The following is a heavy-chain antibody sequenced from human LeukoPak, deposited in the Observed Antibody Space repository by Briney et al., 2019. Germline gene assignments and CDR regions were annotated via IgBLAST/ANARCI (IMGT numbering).Heavy chain of an antibody. Sequence: ASVKVSCKASGYTFTSYYIHWVRQAPGQGLEWMGIINPGVGSTTYAQKFQGRVTMTRDTSTSTVYMELSGLRSEDTAVYYCARDRVMGGTTTCEYWGQGTLVTVSS. CDR2: INPGVGST. D-gene: IGHD1-7*01. CDR1: GYTFTSYY. CDR3: ARDRVMGGTTTCEY. J-gene: IGHJ4*02. V-gene: IGHV1-46*01.